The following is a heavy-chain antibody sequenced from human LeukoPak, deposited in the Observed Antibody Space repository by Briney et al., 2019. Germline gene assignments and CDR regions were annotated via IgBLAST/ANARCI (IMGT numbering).Heavy chain of an antibody. V-gene: IGHV1-18*01. CDR3: ARDRRFGTNYFDP. CDR2: INVHNGNT. Sequence: GASVKVSCKASGYTFTSYGITWVRQAPGQGLEWMGWINVHNGNTNSAQKFQGRVTMTTDTSTSTAYMELRSLRSDDTAVYYCARDRRFGTNYFDPWGQGTLVTVSS. D-gene: IGHD1-7*01. CDR1: GYTFTSYG. J-gene: IGHJ5*02.